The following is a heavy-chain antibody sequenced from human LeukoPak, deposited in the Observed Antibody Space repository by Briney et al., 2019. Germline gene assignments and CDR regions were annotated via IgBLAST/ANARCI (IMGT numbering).Heavy chain of an antibody. D-gene: IGHD3-22*01. Sequence: GASVKVSCKASGYTFTSYYMHWVRQAPGQGLEWMGIINPSGGSTSYAQKFQGRVTMTRDTSTSTVYMELSSLRSDDTAVYYCARLGYDSSGYMTFDYWGQGTLVTVSS. CDR1: GYTFTSYY. J-gene: IGHJ4*02. CDR2: INPSGGST. CDR3: ARLGYDSSGYMTFDY. V-gene: IGHV1-46*01.